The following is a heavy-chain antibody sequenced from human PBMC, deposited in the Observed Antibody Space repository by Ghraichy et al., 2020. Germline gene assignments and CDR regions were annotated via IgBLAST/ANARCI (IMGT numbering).Heavy chain of an antibody. J-gene: IGHJ4*02. D-gene: IGHD6-19*01. CDR3: ARGGYSSGYYFYFDY. Sequence: ASVKVSCKASGYTFANYAIHWVRQAPGQRLESMGWINGANGNTKFSQNFQDRVTITRDTSASTAYMELSSLRSEDTAMYYCARGGYSSGYYFYFDYWGQGTLVTVSS. CDR1: GYTFANYA. CDR2: INGANGNT. V-gene: IGHV1-3*01.